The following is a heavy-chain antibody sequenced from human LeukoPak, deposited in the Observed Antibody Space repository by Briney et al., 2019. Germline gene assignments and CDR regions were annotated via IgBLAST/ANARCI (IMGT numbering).Heavy chain of an antibody. D-gene: IGHD6-19*01. Sequence: SQTLSLTCTVSGGSIRSGSYYWSWIRQPAGKGLEWIGRIYTSGSTNYNPSLKSRVTISADTSKTQFSLKLSSVTAADTAVYYCAREGSSGASNWFDPWGQGTLVTVSS. V-gene: IGHV4-61*02. J-gene: IGHJ5*02. CDR1: GGSIRSGSYY. CDR3: AREGSSGASNWFDP. CDR2: IYTSGST.